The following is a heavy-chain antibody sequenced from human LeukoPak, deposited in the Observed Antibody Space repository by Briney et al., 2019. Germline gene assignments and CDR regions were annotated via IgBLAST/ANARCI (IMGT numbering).Heavy chain of an antibody. CDR2: IRYDGSDE. Sequence: PGGSLRLSCAASGFTFSNYVTHWVRQAPGKGLEWVAFIRYDGSDESYADSVKGRFTISRDTSKNTLYLQMNSLRTEDTAVYYFTANWNGDYWGQGTLVSVSS. J-gene: IGHJ4*02. CDR1: GFTFSNYV. V-gene: IGHV3-30*02. D-gene: IGHD1-1*01. CDR3: TANWNGDY.